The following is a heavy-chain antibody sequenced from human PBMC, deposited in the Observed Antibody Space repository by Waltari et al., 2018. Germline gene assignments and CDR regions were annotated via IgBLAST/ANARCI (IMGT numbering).Heavy chain of an antibody. Sequence: QLQLQESGPGLVKPSENLSLTFTVSGGSLSSSRKYYGGWIRQPPGKGLEWIGSIYYNGSTYYNPSLKSRVTISVDTSKNQFSLKLSSVTAADTVVYYCARRAWGSGWSYWGQGTLVAVSS. CDR1: GGSLSSSRKYY. D-gene: IGHD6-19*01. V-gene: IGHV4-39*01. J-gene: IGHJ4*02. CDR3: ARRAWGSGWSY. CDR2: IYYNGST.